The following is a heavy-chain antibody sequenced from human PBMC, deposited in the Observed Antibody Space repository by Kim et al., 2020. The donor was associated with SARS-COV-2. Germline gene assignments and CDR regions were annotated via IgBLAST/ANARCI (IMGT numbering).Heavy chain of an antibody. Sequence: GGSLRLSCEASGFTFSNFWMYWVRQSPAKGLVWVSRIKSDGTYTSYADSVKDRFTISRDNARNTLFLQMNSLRAEDTAIYYCARRKRIAMEGFDSWGQG. CDR1: GFTFSNFW. D-gene: IGHD6-19*01. CDR2: IKSDGTYT. J-gene: IGHJ4*02. CDR3: ARRKRIAMEGFDS. V-gene: IGHV3-74*01.